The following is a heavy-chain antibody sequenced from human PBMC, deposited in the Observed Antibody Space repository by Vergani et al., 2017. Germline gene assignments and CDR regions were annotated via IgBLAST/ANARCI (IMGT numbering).Heavy chain of an antibody. J-gene: IGHJ1*01. CDR3: AGDTVAGLGAEYFQH. Sequence: QVQLVQSGAEVKKPGASVKVSCKASGYTFTGYYMHWVRQAPGQGLEWMGWINPNSGGTNYAQKFQGGVTMTRDPSISTAYMELSRLRSDDTAVYYCAGDTVAGLGAEYFQHWGQGTLVTVSS. CDR1: GYTFTGYY. CDR2: INPNSGGT. D-gene: IGHD6-19*01. V-gene: IGHV1-2*02.